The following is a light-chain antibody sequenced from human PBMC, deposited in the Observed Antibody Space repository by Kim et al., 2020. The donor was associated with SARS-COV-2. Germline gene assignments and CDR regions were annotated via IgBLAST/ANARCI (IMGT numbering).Light chain of an antibody. V-gene: IGLV2-14*03. CDR3: SSYTSSSTVV. J-gene: IGLJ2*01. Sequence: GHSSTISCTGTSSDVGGYNYVSWYQQHPGKAPNLMIYDVSNRPSGVSNRFSGSKSGNTASLTISGLQAEDEADYYCSSYTSSSTVVFGGGTQLTVL. CDR1: SSDVGGYNY. CDR2: DVS.